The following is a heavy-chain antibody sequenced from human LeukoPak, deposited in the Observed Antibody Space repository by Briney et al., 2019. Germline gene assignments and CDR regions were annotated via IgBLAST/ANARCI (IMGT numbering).Heavy chain of an antibody. V-gene: IGHV5-51*01. CDR1: GYSCTSYW. CDR2: IYPGDSDT. D-gene: IGHD3-10*01. CDR3: ARHSRSYYYGSGSYEPDY. Sequence: GEPLKTSCKGSGYSCTSYWFSWVRKMHGKGLDWMGIIYPGDSDTRYSTSFQGQVTISADKSISTPYLQWSSLRASDTAMYYCARHSRSYYYGSGSYEPDYWGQGTLVTVSS. J-gene: IGHJ4*02.